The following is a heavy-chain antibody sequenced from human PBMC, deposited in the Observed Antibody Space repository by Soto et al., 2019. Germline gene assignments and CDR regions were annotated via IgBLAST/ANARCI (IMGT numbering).Heavy chain of an antibody. J-gene: IGHJ4*02. CDR3: ARVNNYNSNFDF. Sequence: GGSLRLSCAASAFTFSSYEMNWVRQAPGKGLEWVSYISSSGNTIYYADSAKGRFTISRDNAKNSLYLQMNSLRAEDTAVYYCARVNNYNSNFDFWGQGTLVTVSS. CDR1: AFTFSSYE. CDR2: ISSSGNTI. D-gene: IGHD1-1*01. V-gene: IGHV3-48*03.